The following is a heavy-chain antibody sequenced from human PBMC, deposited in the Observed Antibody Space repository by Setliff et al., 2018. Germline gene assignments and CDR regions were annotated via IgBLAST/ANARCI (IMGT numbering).Heavy chain of an antibody. D-gene: IGHD2-15*01. CDR1: GGTFRNYG. Sequence: SVKVSCKATGGTFRNYGISWVRQAPGQGLEWMGGTIPMFGTTNYAQKFQARVTVITDESTSTAYLVLSSLKSEDTAMYYCSREGVDTRSSTDYRYYMDVWGKGTTVTVSS. CDR3: SREGVDTRSSTDYRYYMDV. V-gene: IGHV1-69*05. CDR2: TIPMFGTT. J-gene: IGHJ6*03.